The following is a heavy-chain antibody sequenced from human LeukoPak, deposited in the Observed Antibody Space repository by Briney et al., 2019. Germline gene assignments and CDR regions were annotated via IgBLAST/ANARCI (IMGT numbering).Heavy chain of an antibody. J-gene: IGHJ4*02. CDR1: GFTXXXYW. CDR2: IKQDGSEK. D-gene: IGHD2-2*01. CDR3: ASPEDIVVVPAVPADGY. V-gene: IGHV3-7*01. Sequence: SGFTXXXYWMXWVRQAPGKGLEWVANIKQDGSEKYYVDSVKGRFTISRDNAKNSLYLQMNSLRAEDTAVYYCASPEDIVVVPAVPADGYWGQGTLVTVSS.